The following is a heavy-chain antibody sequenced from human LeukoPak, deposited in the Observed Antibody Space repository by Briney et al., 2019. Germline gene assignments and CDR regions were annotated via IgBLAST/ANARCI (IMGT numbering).Heavy chain of an antibody. Sequence: SETLSLTCTVSGDSISSYYWSWIRQPPGKGLEWMGYINYSGNTNYNPSLKSRVTISVDTSKNQFSLKLSSVTAADTAVYYCARDFLTSGYSSSWYFKSYYMDVWGKGTTVTVSS. V-gene: IGHV4-59*12. J-gene: IGHJ6*03. CDR3: ARDFLTSGYSSSWYFKSYYMDV. CDR2: INYSGNT. CDR1: GDSISSYY. D-gene: IGHD6-13*01.